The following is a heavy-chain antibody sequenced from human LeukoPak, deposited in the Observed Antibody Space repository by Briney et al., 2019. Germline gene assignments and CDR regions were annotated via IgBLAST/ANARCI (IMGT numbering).Heavy chain of an antibody. Sequence: SVKVSCKASGGTFSSYAISWVRQAPGQGLEWMGRIIPILGIANYAQKFQGRVTITADKSTSTACMELSSLRSEDTAVYYCARDRGVYSGSSWGQGTLVTVSS. V-gene: IGHV1-69*04. CDR3: ARDRGVYSGSS. CDR1: GGTFSSYA. D-gene: IGHD1-26*01. J-gene: IGHJ4*02. CDR2: IIPILGIA.